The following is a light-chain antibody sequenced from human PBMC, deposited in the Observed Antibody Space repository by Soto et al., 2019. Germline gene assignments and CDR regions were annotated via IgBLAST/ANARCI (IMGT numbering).Light chain of an antibody. CDR3: CSYAGSYTYV. V-gene: IGLV2-11*01. CDR1: SSDVGGYDY. J-gene: IGLJ1*01. Sequence: QSALPHPLSVSRSPGHAVTIFCTGTSSDVGGYDYVSWYQQHPGKAPKLMIYDVRERPSGVPDRVSGSKSGNTASLTISGLQAEDQADYYCCSYAGSYTYVFGTGTKVTVL. CDR2: DVR.